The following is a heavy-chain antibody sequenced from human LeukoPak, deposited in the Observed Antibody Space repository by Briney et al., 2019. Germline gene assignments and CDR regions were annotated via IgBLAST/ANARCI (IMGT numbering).Heavy chain of an antibody. Sequence: SVKVSCKASGGTFSGYAISWVRQAPGQGLEWMGGIIPIFGTANYAQKFQGRVTITAVESTSTAYMELSSLRSEDTAVYYCARPLGYCSSTSCYRAGFAYWGQGTLVTVSS. CDR3: ARPLGYCSSTSCYRAGFAY. V-gene: IGHV1-69*01. D-gene: IGHD2-2*02. CDR1: GGTFSGYA. CDR2: IIPIFGTA. J-gene: IGHJ4*02.